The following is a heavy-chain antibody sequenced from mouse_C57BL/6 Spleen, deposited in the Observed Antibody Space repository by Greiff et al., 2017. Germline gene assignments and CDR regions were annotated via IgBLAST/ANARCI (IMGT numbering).Heavy chain of an antibody. V-gene: IGHV1-52*01. CDR2: IDPSDSET. CDR1: GYTFTSYW. D-gene: IGHD2-12*01. Sequence: QVQLQQPGAELVRPGSSVKLSCKASGYTFTSYWMHWVKQRPIQGLEWIGNIDPSDSETHYNQKFKDKATLTVDQSSSTAYMQLSSLTSEDSAVYYRARLKGHDGSYAMDYWSQGTSVTVSA. CDR3: ARLKGHDGSYAMDY. J-gene: IGHJ4*01.